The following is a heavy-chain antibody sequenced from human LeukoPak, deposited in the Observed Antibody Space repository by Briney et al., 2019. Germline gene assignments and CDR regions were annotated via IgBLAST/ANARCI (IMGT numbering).Heavy chain of an antibody. V-gene: IGHV3-30-3*01. CDR2: ISYDGSNK. CDR3: AREMEAFDY. J-gene: IGHJ4*02. CDR1: GFTFSSYA. D-gene: IGHD1-1*01. Sequence: GGSLRLSCAASGFTFSSYAMHWVRQAPGKGLEWVAVISYDGSNKYYADSVKGRFTISRDNSKNTLYVQMNSLRAEDTAVYYCAREMEAFDYWGQGTLVTVSS.